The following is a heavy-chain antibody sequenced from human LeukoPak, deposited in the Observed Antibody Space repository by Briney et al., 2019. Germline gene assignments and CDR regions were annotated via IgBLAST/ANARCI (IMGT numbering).Heavy chain of an antibody. CDR1: GGSISTNNW. CDR2: IHHSGST. D-gene: IGHD1-26*01. V-gene: IGHV4-4*02. J-gene: IGHJ3*02. Sequence: SETLSLTCAVSGGSISTNNWWTWVRQPPGKGLEWIGEIHHSGSTDYNPSLKSRVTISPDKSKNQFSLALTSVTAADTAVYFCARAPLSGTYYTDAFDIWGQGTMVTVSS. CDR3: ARAPLSGTYYTDAFDI.